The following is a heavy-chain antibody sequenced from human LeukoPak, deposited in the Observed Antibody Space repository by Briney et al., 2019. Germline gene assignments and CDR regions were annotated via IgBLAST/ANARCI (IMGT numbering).Heavy chain of an antibody. CDR1: GGSISTNNW. CDR2: IHHSGST. D-gene: IGHD1-26*01. V-gene: IGHV4-4*02. J-gene: IGHJ3*02. Sequence: SETLSLTCAVSGGSISTNNWWTWVRQPPGKGLEWIGEIHHSGSTDYNPSLKSRVTISPDKSKNQFSLALTSVTAADTAVYFCARAPLSGTYYTDAFDIWGQGTMVTVSS. CDR3: ARAPLSGTYYTDAFDI.